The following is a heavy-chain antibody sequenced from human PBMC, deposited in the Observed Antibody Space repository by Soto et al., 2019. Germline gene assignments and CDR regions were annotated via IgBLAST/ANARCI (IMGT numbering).Heavy chain of an antibody. V-gene: IGHV3-74*01. D-gene: IGHD5-18*01. CDR1: GFSFSNYW. Sequence: EVQLVESGGGLVQPGGSLRLSCAASGFSFSNYWIHWVRQAPGKGLVWVSRIKTDGSSTDYAASVKGRFTISRDNAKNTLYFQTNNLTAADTAVYYCAKREGNTYGLFHWGEGTLVTVSS. J-gene: IGHJ4*02. CDR3: AKREGNTYGLFH. CDR2: IKTDGSST.